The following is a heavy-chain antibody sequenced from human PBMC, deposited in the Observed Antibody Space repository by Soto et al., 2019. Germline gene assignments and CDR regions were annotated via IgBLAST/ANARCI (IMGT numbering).Heavy chain of an antibody. CDR3: ARTTGDYYDSSGYQGGNFDY. CDR1: GFSLSTSGMC. CDR2: IDWDDDK. D-gene: IGHD3-22*01. Sequence: GSGPTLVNPTQTLTLTCTFSGFSLSTSGMCVSWIRQPPGKALEWLALIDWDDDKYYSTSLKTRLTISKDTSKNQVVLTMTNMDPVDTATYYCARTTGDYYDSSGYQGGNFDYWGQGTLVTVSS. V-gene: IGHV2-70*01. J-gene: IGHJ4*02.